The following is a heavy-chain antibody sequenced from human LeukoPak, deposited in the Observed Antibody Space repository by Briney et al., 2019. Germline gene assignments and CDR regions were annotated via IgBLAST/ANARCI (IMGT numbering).Heavy chain of an antibody. CDR2: IYYSGST. D-gene: IGHD5-12*01. CDR1: GGSISSSSYY. J-gene: IGHJ4*02. Sequence: SETLSLTCTVSGGSISSSSYYWGWIRQPPGRGLEWIGYIYYSGSTYYNPSLKSRVTISVDTSKNQFSLKLSSVTAADTAVYYCASGYSGYEGYFDYWGQGTLVTVSS. CDR3: ASGYSGYEGYFDY. V-gene: IGHV4-30-4*08.